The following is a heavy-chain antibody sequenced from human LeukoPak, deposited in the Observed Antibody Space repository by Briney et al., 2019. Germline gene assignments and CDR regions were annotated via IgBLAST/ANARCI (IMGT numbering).Heavy chain of an antibody. V-gene: IGHV3-30*18. J-gene: IGHJ4*02. CDR2: ISYDGSNK. D-gene: IGHD3-3*01. CDR3: AKDRGSGYYRQPDY. CDR1: GFTFSSYG. Sequence: GRSLRLSCAASGFTFSSYGMHWVRHAPGKGLEWVAVISYDGSNKYYADSVKGRFTISRDNSKNTLYLQMNSLRAEDTAVYYCAKDRGSGYYRQPDYWGQGTLVTVSS.